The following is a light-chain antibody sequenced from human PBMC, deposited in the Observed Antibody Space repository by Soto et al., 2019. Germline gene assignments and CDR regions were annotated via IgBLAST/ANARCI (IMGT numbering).Light chain of an antibody. CDR3: QLYNICLQT. CDR2: GAS. V-gene: IGKV3-15*01. CDR1: QNLRSS. J-gene: IGKJ4*02. Sequence: VLTHTPATRSLPPGEKSTLSCRASQNLRSSRAWYQQKPGQAPRLLIYGASTRATGIPARFSGSGSGTEFTLTISSLQAEDFAVYCCQLYNICLQTFCGGTKVDI.